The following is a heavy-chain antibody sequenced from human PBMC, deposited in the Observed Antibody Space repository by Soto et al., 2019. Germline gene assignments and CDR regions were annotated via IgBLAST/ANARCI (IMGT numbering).Heavy chain of an antibody. Sequence: SETLSLTCTVSGGSISRYYWSWIRQPPGKGLEWIGYIYYSGSTNYNPSLKSRVTISVDTSKNQFSLKLSSVTAADTAVYYCAGGNVYGDYDYWGQGTLVTVSS. J-gene: IGHJ4*02. CDR2: IYYSGST. CDR3: AGGNVYGDYDY. CDR1: GGSISRYY. V-gene: IGHV4-59*01. D-gene: IGHD4-17*01.